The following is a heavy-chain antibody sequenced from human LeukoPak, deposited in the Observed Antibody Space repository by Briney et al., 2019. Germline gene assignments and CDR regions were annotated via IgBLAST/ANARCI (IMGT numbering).Heavy chain of an antibody. CDR1: GGSISSNNYY. V-gene: IGHV4-39*01. J-gene: IGHJ5*02. CDR2: IYNSGST. Sequence: PSETLPLTCTVSGGSISSNNYYWGWIRQPPGKGLEWIGSIYNSGSTYYNPSLKSRVTISVDTSKNQFSLKLCSVTAADTAVYYCARQRYSYGLNWFDPWGQGTLVTVSS. CDR3: ARQRYSYGLNWFDP. D-gene: IGHD5-18*01.